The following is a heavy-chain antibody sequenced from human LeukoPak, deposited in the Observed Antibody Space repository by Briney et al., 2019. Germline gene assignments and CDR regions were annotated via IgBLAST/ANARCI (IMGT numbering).Heavy chain of an antibody. J-gene: IGHJ5*02. CDR1: GFTSCDYS. CDR3: NRWHISGVSYSNL. V-gene: IGHV3-49*04. CDR2: IRSRDGTT. Sequence: SLRLSRTASGFTSCDYSMNWVRQAPGKGLEWVGFIRSRDGTTEYAASVRGRFSISRDESKRIAYLQMNSLKAEDTAVYHCNRWHISGVSYSNLWGQGTLVTVSS. D-gene: IGHD2-15*01.